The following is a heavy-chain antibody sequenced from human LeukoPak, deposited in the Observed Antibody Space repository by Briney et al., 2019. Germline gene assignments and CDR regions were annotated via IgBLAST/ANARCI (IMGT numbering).Heavy chain of an antibody. CDR1: GGSTSSYY. V-gene: IGHV4-59*08. CDR2: IYYSGST. D-gene: IGHD4-23*01. Sequence: SETLSLTCTVSGGSTSSYYWSWIRQPPGKGLWWIGYIYYSGSTNYNPSLKSRVTISVDTSKNQFSLKLSSVTAADTAVYYCARRTTVGAFDIWGQGTMVTVSS. J-gene: IGHJ3*02. CDR3: ARRTTVGAFDI.